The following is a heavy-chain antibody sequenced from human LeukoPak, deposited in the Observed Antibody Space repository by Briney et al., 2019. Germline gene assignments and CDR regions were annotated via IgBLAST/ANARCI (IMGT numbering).Heavy chain of an antibody. D-gene: IGHD4-17*01. J-gene: IGHJ5*02. CDR2: INWNGGST. CDR3: AKEATVTPGNVNWFDP. V-gene: IGHV3-20*04. Sequence: GGSLRLSCAASGFTFDDYGMSWVRQAPGKGLEWVSGINWNGGSTGYADSVKGRFTISRDNAKNSLYLQMKSLRVEDTAVYYCAKEATVTPGNVNWFDPWGPGTLVTVSS. CDR1: GFTFDDYG.